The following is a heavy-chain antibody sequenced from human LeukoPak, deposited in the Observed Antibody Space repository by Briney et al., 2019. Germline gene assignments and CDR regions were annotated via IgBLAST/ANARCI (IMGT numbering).Heavy chain of an antibody. Sequence: GGSLRLSCTASGFTLGDYSMSWVRPAPGKGLEWVGFIRSKAYGGTTEYAASVKGRFTISRDDSKSIAYLQMNSLKTEDTTVYYCNRDKVVVVAATKGDYYYGMDVWGKGTTVTVSS. J-gene: IGHJ6*04. CDR1: GFTLGDYS. D-gene: IGHD2-15*01. CDR2: IRSKAYGGTT. V-gene: IGHV3-49*04. CDR3: NRDKVVVVAATKGDYYYGMDV.